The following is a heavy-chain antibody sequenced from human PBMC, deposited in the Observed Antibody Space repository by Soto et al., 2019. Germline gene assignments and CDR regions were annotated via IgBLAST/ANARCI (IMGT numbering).Heavy chain of an antibody. CDR2: INPNNGDT. D-gene: IGHD5-18*01. Sequence: ASVKVSCKASGYTFTGYYIHWVRQAPGQGLEWMGWINPNNGDTNYAQNFQGLVIMTRDTSVSTAYMEVGRLRSDDTAVYYCARRSYGHDNWFDPWGQGTLVTVSS. CDR1: GYTFTGYY. CDR3: ARRSYGHDNWFDP. V-gene: IGHV1-2*04. J-gene: IGHJ5*02.